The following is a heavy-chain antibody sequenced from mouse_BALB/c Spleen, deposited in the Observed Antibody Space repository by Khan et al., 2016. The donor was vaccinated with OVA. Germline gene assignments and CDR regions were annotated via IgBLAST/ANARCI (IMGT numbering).Heavy chain of an antibody. Sequence: VQLQQSGAELAKPGASVKMSCKASGYTFINYWILWVKQRPGQGLEWIGYINPSTGYTEYNQNFKDKATLTADKSSSTAYMQLSSLNSEDSAVYYCARRVLRWDFDYGGQGTTLTVSS. CDR2: INPSTGYT. CDR1: GYTFINYW. V-gene: IGHV1-7*01. CDR3: ARRVLRWDFDY. D-gene: IGHD1-1*01. J-gene: IGHJ2*01.